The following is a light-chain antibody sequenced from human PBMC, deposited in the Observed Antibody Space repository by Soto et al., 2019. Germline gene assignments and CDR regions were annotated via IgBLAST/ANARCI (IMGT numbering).Light chain of an antibody. V-gene: IGKV2-28*01. CDR1: QSLLHSNGYNY. CDR3: MQALQTPPST. Sequence: DIVMTQSPLSLPVTPGEPASISCRSSQSLLHSNGYNYLDWYLQKPGQSPQLLIYLGSNRASGVLDRFSGSGSGTDFTLKTSRGEAEDVGVYYCMQALQTPPSTFGQGTKVEIK. CDR2: LGS. J-gene: IGKJ1*01.